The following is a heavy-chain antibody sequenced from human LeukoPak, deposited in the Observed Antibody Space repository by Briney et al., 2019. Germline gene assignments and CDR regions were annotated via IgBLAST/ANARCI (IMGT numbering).Heavy chain of an antibody. J-gene: IGHJ4*02. V-gene: IGHV4-4*09. Sequence: SETLSLTCTVSGGSISSYYWSWIRQPPGKGLEWIGCIYTSGSTNYNPSLKSRVTISVDTSKNQFSLKLSSVTAADTAVYYCVGGYYDSSGYEPWGQGTLVTVSS. CDR3: VGGYYDSSGYEP. CDR2: IYTSGST. D-gene: IGHD3-22*01. CDR1: GGSISSYY.